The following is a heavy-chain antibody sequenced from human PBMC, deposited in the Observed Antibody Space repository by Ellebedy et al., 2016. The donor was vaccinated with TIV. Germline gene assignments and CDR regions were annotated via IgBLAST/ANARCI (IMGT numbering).Heavy chain of an antibody. D-gene: IGHD2-21*01. Sequence: ETLSLTCAASGFNFRSYWMAWVRQAPGKGLEWVAKIRQEGDEIYYVESVKGRFTISRDNAKNTVYLQMNSLTAEDTAVYYCARDPGGGGDFGDNWFDPWGQGTLVTVSS. CDR1: GFNFRSYW. V-gene: IGHV3-7*01. CDR2: IRQEGDEI. J-gene: IGHJ5*02. CDR3: ARDPGGGGDFGDNWFDP.